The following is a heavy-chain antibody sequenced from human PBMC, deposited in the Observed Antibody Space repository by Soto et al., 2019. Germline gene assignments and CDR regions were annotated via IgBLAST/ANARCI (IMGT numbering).Heavy chain of an antibody. V-gene: IGHV1-69*02. Sequence: QVHLVQSGAEVKQPGSSVKVSCKASGGTFSTYTITWLRQAPGQGPEWMGRIIPVLGIANYAQKFQGRITITADKPXSXAYMELSSLRSEDTAVFYCAIPASPTTAPGRDFFDYWGQGTLVTVSS. CDR3: AIPASPTTAPGRDFFDY. J-gene: IGHJ4*02. D-gene: IGHD2-2*01. CDR1: GGTFSTYT. CDR2: IIPVLGIA.